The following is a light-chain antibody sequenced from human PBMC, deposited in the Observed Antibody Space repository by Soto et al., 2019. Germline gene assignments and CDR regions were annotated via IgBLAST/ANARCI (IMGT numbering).Light chain of an antibody. J-gene: IGKJ3*01. CDR2: GTS. Sequence: DIVLTQSPGTLYLSPGERATLSCRASLSVSTKYLAWYQQKSGQPPGVLIYGTSIRATGIPDRFSGGGSGNDFTLTIPSLESEDFGVYHCQQYGSSLFTFGPGTKVDF. CDR1: LSVSTKY. CDR3: QQYGSSLFT. V-gene: IGKV3-20*01.